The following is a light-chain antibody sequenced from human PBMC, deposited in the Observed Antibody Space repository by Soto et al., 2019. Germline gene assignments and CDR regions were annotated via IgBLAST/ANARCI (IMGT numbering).Light chain of an antibody. CDR2: AAS. CDR1: QSISSY. CDR3: QQSYSTPRT. J-gene: IGKJ1*01. V-gene: IGKV1-39*01. Sequence: DIQMTQSPSSLSASVGDRFAITCRASQSISSYLNWYQQKPGKAPKLLIYAASSLQSGAPSRFSGSGSGTDFTLTISSLQPEDFATYYCQQSYSTPRTFGQGTKV.